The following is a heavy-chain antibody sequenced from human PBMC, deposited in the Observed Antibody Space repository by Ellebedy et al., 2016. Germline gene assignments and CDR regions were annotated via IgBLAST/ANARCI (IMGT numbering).Heavy chain of an antibody. CDR3: ARDFGGNPGEEAFDI. J-gene: IGHJ3*02. Sequence: GESLKISXAASGFTFSSYSMNWVRQAPGKGLEWVSSISSSSSYIYYADSVKGRFTISRDNAKNSLYLQMNSLRAEDTAVYYCARDFGGNPGEEAFDIWGQGTMVTVSS. V-gene: IGHV3-21*01. CDR1: GFTFSSYS. CDR2: ISSSSSYI. D-gene: IGHD4-23*01.